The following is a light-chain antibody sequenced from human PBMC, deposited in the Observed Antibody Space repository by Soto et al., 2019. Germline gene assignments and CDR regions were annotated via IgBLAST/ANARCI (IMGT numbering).Light chain of an antibody. Sequence: SYELTQPPSVSVAPGQTARLTCGGNNIGRKSVHWYQQMPGQAPVLVVHDDSDRPSGIPERFSGSNSGNTATLTISRVEDGDEAEYYCQVWDGRSDPPVGFGGGTKLTVL. CDR1: NIGRKS. CDR2: DDS. CDR3: QVWDGRSDPPVG. V-gene: IGLV3-21*02. J-gene: IGLJ2*01.